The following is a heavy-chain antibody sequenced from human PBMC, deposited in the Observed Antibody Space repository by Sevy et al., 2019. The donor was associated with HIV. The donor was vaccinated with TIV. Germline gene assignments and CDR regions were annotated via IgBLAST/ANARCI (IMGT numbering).Heavy chain of an antibody. V-gene: IGHV3-33*01. CDR1: GFTFSSYG. CDR2: IWYDGSNK. Sequence: GSLRLSCAASGFTFSSYGMHWVRQAPGKGLEWVAVIWYDGSNKYYADSVKGRFTISRDNSKNTLYLQMNSLRAEDTAVYYCARASYDSSGYYVTAFDIWGQGTMVTVSS. D-gene: IGHD3-22*01. CDR3: ARASYDSSGYYVTAFDI. J-gene: IGHJ3*02.